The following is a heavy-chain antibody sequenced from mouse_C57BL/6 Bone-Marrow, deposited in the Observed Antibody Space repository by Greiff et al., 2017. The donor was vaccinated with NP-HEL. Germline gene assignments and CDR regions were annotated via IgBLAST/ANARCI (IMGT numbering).Heavy chain of an antibody. D-gene: IGHD3-2*02. J-gene: IGHJ3*01. Sequence: DVKLVESGGGLVKPGGSLKLSCAASGFTFSDYGMHWVRQAPEKGLEWVAYISSGSSTIYSADTVKGRFTISRDNAKNTLFLQMTSLRSEDTAMYYCARGSFHSSGFFAYWGQGTLVTVSA. CDR1: GFTFSDYG. V-gene: IGHV5-17*01. CDR2: ISSGSSTI. CDR3: ARGSFHSSGFFAY.